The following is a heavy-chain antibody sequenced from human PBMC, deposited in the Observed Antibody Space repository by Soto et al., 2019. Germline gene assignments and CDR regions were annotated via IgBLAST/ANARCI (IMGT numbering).Heavy chain of an antibody. J-gene: IGHJ4*02. CDR3: ARGSYDYPPPAFDY. D-gene: IGHD5-12*01. CDR1: GYTFTSYA. CDR2: INAGNGNT. V-gene: IGHV1-3*01. Sequence: ASVKVSCKASGYTFTSYAMHWVRQAPGQRLEWMGWINAGNGNTKYSQKFQGRVTITRDTSISTAYMELSRLRSDDTAVYYCARGSYDYPPPAFDYWGQGTLVTVSS.